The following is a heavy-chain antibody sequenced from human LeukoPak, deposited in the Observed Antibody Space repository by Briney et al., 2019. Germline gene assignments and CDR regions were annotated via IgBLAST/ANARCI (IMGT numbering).Heavy chain of an antibody. J-gene: IGHJ4*02. CDR1: GGSISSYY. V-gene: IGHV4-59*08. D-gene: IGHD2-15*01. CDR2: IYYSRSP. CDR3: ARNRYCSGGSCFPLDY. Sequence: SETLSLTCTVSGGSISSYYWSWIRQPPGKGLEWIGYIYYSRSPNYNPSLKSRVTISVDTSKNQFSLKLSSVTAADTAVYYCARNRYCSGGSCFPLDYWGQGALVTVSS.